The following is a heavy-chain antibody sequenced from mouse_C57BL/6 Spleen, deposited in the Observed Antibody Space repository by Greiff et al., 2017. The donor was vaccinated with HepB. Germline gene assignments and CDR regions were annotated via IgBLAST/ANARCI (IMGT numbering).Heavy chain of an antibody. Sequence: VKLMESGAELVRPGASVTLSCKASGYTFTDYEMHWVKQTPVHGLEWIGAIDPETGGTAYNQKFKGKAMLTADKSSSTAYMELRSLTSEDSAVYYCTPDVVVDYWGQGTTLTVSS. V-gene: IGHV1-15*01. CDR3: TPDVVVDY. D-gene: IGHD1-1*01. CDR1: GYTFTDYE. CDR2: IDPETGGT. J-gene: IGHJ2*01.